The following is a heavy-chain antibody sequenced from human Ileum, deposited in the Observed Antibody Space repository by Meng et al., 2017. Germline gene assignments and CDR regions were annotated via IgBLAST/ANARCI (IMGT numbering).Heavy chain of an antibody. V-gene: IGHV7-4-1*02. CDR1: RYTFNNYD. Sequence: QVQLVKSGSKLKKPGSSVKVSCKASRYTFNNYDINWVRQAPGQGLEWMGWINTNSGNPTYAQGFQGRFVFSLDTSVNTAHLQLSTLTAEDTAVYYCATSGGGFDYWGQGALVTVSS. CDR3: ATSGGGFDY. J-gene: IGHJ4*02. D-gene: IGHD1-26*01. CDR2: INTNSGNP.